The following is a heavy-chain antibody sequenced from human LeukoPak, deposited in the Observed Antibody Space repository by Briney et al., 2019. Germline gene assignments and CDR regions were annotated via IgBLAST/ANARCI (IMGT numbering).Heavy chain of an antibody. CDR3: ARELSQIVWGGLDY. D-gene: IGHD2-21*01. CDR2: IQNDASTE. CDR1: GFIFSHYG. J-gene: IGHJ4*02. V-gene: IGHV3-33*05. Sequence: PGGSLRLSCAASGFIFSHYGMHWVRQAPGKGLERVAVIQNDASTENFANSVKGRFTISRDNSKTTVFLQMNRLRVEDTAVYYCARELSQIVWGGLDYGGQGTLVSVSS.